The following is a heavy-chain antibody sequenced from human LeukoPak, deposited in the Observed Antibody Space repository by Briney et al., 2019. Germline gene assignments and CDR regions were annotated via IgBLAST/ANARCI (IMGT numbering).Heavy chain of an antibody. V-gene: IGHV4-59*08. Sequence: SETLSLTCTVSGGSINSYYWSWIRQPPGKGLEWIGNIYYSGSTNYNPSLKSRVTISVDTSKNQFSLKVSSVTDADTAVYYCARHPPYSPFDYWGQGTLVTVSS. D-gene: IGHD5-18*01. CDR1: GGSINSYY. CDR2: IYYSGST. J-gene: IGHJ4*02. CDR3: ARHPPYSPFDY.